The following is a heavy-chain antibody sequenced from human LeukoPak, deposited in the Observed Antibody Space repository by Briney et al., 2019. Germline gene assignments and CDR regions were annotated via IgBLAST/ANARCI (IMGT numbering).Heavy chain of an antibody. CDR3: AKEGRIAARTVGWFDP. CDR1: GVTFSSYG. V-gene: IGHV3-33*06. CDR2: RWYDGSNK. Sequence: GGSLRLSCAACGVTFSSYGMHWMRQAPGKGLEWVAVRWYDGSNKYYADSVKGRFTISRDNSKKTLYLQINSLSAEDTAVYYCAKEGRIAARTVGWFDPWGQGTLVTVSS. D-gene: IGHD6-6*01. J-gene: IGHJ5*02.